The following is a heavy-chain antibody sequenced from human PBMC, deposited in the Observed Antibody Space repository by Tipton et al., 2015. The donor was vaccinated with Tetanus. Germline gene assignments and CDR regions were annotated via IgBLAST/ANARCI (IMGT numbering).Heavy chain of an antibody. D-gene: IGHD1-26*01. CDR1: GGSISSGGYY. CDR2: IYYSGST. V-gene: IGHV4-31*03. J-gene: IGHJ4*02. Sequence: TLSLTCTVSGGSISSGGYYWSWIRQHPGKGLEWIGEIYYSGSTYYNPSLKSRVTISVDTSKNQFSLKLNSGTAADTAVYYCARDQARGARGWNYFDYWGQGTLVTVSS. CDR3: ARDQARGARGWNYFDY.